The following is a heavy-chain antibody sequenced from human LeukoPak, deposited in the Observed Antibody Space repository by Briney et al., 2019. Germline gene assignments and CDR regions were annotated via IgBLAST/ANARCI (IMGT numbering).Heavy chain of an antibody. Sequence: ASVKVSCKASGGTFSIYAISWVRQAPGQGLEWMGRIIPILGIANYAQKFQGRVTITADKSTSTAYMELSSLRSEDTAVYYCARDRCGGDCYSTERNYYFDYWGQGTLVTVSS. V-gene: IGHV1-69*04. J-gene: IGHJ4*02. CDR3: ARDRCGGDCYSTERNYYFDY. CDR2: IIPILGIA. CDR1: GGTFSIYA. D-gene: IGHD2-21*02.